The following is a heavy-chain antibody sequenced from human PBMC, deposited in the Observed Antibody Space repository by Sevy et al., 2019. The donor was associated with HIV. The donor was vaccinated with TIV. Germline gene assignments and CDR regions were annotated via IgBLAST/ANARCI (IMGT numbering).Heavy chain of an antibody. Sequence: GGSLRLSCVASGFHFENYGMHWDRQRPGEGPEWVSGISWNSASMGYAESVRGRFTISRDNARNVLFLQMNSLREEDTALYFCAKSTERDTSGYYYLSAMDIWGERTTVTVSS. V-gene: IGHV3-9*01. CDR3: AKSTERDTSGYYYLSAMDI. CDR2: ISWNSASM. D-gene: IGHD1-26*01. CDR1: GFHFENYG. J-gene: IGHJ6*04.